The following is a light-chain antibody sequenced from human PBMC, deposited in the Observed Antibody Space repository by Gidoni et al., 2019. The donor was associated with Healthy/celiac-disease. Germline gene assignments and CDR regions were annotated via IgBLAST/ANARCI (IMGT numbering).Light chain of an antibody. V-gene: IGKV3-11*01. CDR3: QQRSNWPGT. Sequence: EIVLTQSPATLSLSPGEIATLPCRASQSVSSYLAWYQQKPGHAPRLLIYDASNRATGIPARFSGSGSGTDFTLTISSLEPEDFAVYYCQQRSNWPGTFGQGTKVEIK. J-gene: IGKJ1*01. CDR2: DAS. CDR1: QSVSSY.